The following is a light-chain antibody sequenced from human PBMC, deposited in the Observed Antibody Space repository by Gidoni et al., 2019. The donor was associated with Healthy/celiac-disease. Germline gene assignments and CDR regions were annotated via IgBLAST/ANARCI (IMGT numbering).Light chain of an antibody. Sequence: SYELTQPPSVSVSLGQTGSITCSGDKLEYKYACWYQQKPGQSPVLVIYQDTKRPSGIPERFSGSNSGNTATLTISGTQAMDEADYYCQAWDSSTPVFGGGTKLTVL. CDR3: QAWDSSTPV. J-gene: IGLJ3*02. V-gene: IGLV3-1*01. CDR1: KLEYKY. CDR2: QDT.